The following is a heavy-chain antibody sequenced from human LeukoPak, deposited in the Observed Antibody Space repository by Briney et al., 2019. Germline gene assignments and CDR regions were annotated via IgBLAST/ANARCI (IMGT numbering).Heavy chain of an antibody. CDR2: IYYSGST. CDR3: AREYYGMDV. J-gene: IGHJ6*02. V-gene: IGHV4-59*01. CDR1: GGLISSDY. Sequence: SETLSLTCRVSGGLISSDYWSWIRQTPGKGLEWIGQIYYSGSTHYNPSFKGRVTISVDRSKNQFSLRLSSVTAADTAIYYCAREYYGMDVWGQGTTVTVS.